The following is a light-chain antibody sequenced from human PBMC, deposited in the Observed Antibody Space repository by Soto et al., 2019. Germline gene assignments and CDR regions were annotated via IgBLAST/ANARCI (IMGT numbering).Light chain of an antibody. V-gene: IGLV1-51*01. CDR1: DSNIGNSY. Sequence: QSVLTQPPSVSAAPGQKVTISCSGSDSNIGNSYVSWYLQFPGTAPKLLLFVNNKRPSGLPDRFSGSKSGTSATLGITGLQTGDDADDFCAFLDSSLGVVVFGGWTKVTVL. J-gene: IGLJ2*01. CDR3: AFLDSSLGVVV. CDR2: VNN.